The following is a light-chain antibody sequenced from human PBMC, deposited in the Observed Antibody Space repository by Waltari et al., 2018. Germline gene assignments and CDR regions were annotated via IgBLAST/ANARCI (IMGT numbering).Light chain of an antibody. CDR3: AAWDDSLSGRV. J-gene: IGLJ3*02. CDR2: TSD. V-gene: IGLV1-47*01. Sequence: QSVLTQPPSASGTPGQRVTISCSGRSSHIGRNSLSWYPQLPGTAPKHLSYTSDQRPSGGPARFSGSKSGTAASLAISGLRSEDEADYYCAAWDDSLSGRVFGGGTKLTVL. CDR1: SSHIGRNS.